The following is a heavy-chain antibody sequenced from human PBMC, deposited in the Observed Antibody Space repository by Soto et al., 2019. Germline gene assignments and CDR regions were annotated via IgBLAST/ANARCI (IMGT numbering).Heavy chain of an antibody. CDR1: GGSISNYY. CDR3: ARCGHPLDWHFDX. Sequence: LSVSCTVSGGSISNYYWTWFRQSAGKGLEWMGRVQITVGTVYNPAFTNRVTMSLDTSKNQVSLKLTSVTAGETAIYYCARCGHPLDWHFDX. V-gene: IGHV4-4*07. CDR2: VQITVGT. J-gene: IGHJ4*01. D-gene: IGHD3-9*01.